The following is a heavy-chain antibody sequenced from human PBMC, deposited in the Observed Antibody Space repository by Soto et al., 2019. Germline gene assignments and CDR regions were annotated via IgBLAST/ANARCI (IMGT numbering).Heavy chain of an antibody. D-gene: IGHD4-17*01. Sequence: QEQLVESGGGVVKPGGSLRLSCTASGFSFSDYYMSWIRQAPGKGMECIAYISSSGNSIYYADSVKGRFTVSRDNAKNSLYLQMNSLTAEDTAMYYCVRDGDDGCTNNWFDPWGQGTLVTVSS. V-gene: IGHV3-11*01. CDR3: VRDGDDGCTNNWFDP. CDR2: ISSSGNSI. J-gene: IGHJ5*02. CDR1: GFSFSDYY.